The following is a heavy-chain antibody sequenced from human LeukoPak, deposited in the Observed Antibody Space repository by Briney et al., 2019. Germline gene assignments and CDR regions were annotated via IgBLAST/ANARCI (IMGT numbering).Heavy chain of an antibody. Sequence: SVKISCKASGGTFSSYAISWVRQAPGQGLEWMGGIIPIFGTANYAQKFQGRVTITTDESTSTAYMELSSLRSEDTAVYYCARGRDCSGGSCYHALLDYWGQGTLVTVSS. D-gene: IGHD2-15*01. CDR1: GGTFSSYA. J-gene: IGHJ4*02. CDR3: ARGRDCSGGSCYHALLDY. V-gene: IGHV1-69*05. CDR2: IIPIFGTA.